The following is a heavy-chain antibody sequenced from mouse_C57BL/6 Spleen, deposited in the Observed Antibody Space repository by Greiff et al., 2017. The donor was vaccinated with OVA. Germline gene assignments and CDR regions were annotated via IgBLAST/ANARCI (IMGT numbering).Heavy chain of an antibody. CDR3: ARMVTTVVAFDY. V-gene: IGHV1-82*01. Sequence: VQLQQSGPELVKPGASVSISCKASGYAFSSSWMNWVQQRPGKGLEWIGRIYPGDGDANYNGKFKGKATLTADNSSSTAYMQLSSLTSDDSSVCFCARMVTTVVAFDYWGQGTTLTVSS. CDR2: IYPGDGDA. D-gene: IGHD1-1*01. J-gene: IGHJ2*01. CDR1: GYAFSSSW.